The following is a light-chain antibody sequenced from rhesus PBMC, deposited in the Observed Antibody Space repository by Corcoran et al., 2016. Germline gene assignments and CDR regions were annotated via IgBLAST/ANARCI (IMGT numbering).Light chain of an antibody. CDR3: QQGNSNPWT. CDR1: QGISSY. J-gene: IGKJ1*01. CDR2: YEN. V-gene: IGKV1-32*02. Sequence: DIQMSQSPSSLSASVGDRVTITCRASQGISSYLNWYSPKPGKAPKLLIYYENSWASGVPSRFSGSGYGNECTLTSSSLQPEDFATYYCQQGNSNPWTFGQGTKVEIK.